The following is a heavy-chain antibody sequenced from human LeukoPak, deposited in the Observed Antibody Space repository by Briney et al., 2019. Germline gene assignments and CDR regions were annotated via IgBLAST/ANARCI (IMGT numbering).Heavy chain of an antibody. CDR1: GFTLTSYW. V-gene: IGHV3-7*01. Sequence: GGSLRLSCAASGFTLTSYWMSWVRQAPGKGLEWVANIKQDGSEKYYVDSVKGRFTISRDNAKNSLYLQMNSLRAEDTAVYYCARVTYDSSGYAPWGQGTLVTVSS. J-gene: IGHJ5*02. CDR3: ARVTYDSSGYAP. D-gene: IGHD3-22*01. CDR2: IKQDGSEK.